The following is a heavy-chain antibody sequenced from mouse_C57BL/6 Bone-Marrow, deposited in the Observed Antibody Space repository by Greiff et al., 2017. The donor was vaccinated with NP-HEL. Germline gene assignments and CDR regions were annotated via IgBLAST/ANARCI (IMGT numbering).Heavy chain of an antibody. CDR1: GYTFTDYY. Sequence: EVQLQQSGPELVKPGASVKISCKASGYTFTDYYVNWVQQSPGKSLEWIGDINPNNGGTSYNQKVKGKATLTVDKSSSTAYMELRSLTSEDSAVYYCARATYYDYDGAMDYWGQGTSVTVSS. V-gene: IGHV1-26*01. J-gene: IGHJ4*01. CDR3: ARATYYDYDGAMDY. D-gene: IGHD2-4*01. CDR2: INPNNGGT.